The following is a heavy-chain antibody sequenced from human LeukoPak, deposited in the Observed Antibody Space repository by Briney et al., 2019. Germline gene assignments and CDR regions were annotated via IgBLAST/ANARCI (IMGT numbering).Heavy chain of an antibody. V-gene: IGHV3-21*01. D-gene: IGHD3-22*01. CDR1: GFTFSSYS. J-gene: IGHJ4*02. Sequence: GSLRLTCAASGFTFSSYSMNWVRQAPGKGLEWVSSISSSSSYIYYADSVKGRFTISRDNAKNSLYLQMNSLRAEDTAVYYCASRGPYYYDSSGYYALRVWFDYWGQGTLVTVSS. CDR3: ASRGPYYYDSSGYYALRVWFDY. CDR2: ISSSSSYI.